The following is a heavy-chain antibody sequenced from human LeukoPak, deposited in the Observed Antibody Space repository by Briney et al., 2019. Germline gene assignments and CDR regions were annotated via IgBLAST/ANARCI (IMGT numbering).Heavy chain of an antibody. J-gene: IGHJ5*02. V-gene: IGHV3-48*02. D-gene: IGHD3-9*01. CDR1: GFTFSSYS. CDR3: PRDLIERDPISNWFDP. Sequence: AGSLSLSCAASGFTFSSYSMKWVRQAPGEGLEWASYISRSSSTIYYADSVTGRFTLSRDNAKNSLYLQMNSLRDEDTAVYYCPRDLIERDPISNWFDPWGQGTLVTVSS. CDR2: ISRSSSTI.